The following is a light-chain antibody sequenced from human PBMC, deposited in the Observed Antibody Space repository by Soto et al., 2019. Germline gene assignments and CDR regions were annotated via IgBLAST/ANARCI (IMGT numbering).Light chain of an antibody. J-gene: IGKJ1*01. CDR2: AAS. CDR1: QAISNY. V-gene: IGKV1-39*01. CDR3: QQTYTYPNS. Sequence: DIQMTQSPSSLSASVGDRVTITCRSSQAISNYVSWYQQEPRKAPRLLIYAASSLQSGVPSRFSASGSGTDFTLTISGLQPEDVGTYFCQQTYTYPNSFGQGTKVDIK.